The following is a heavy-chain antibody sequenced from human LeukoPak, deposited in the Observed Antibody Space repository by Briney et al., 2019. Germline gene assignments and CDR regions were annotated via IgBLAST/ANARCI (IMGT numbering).Heavy chain of an antibody. CDR1: GFTFSSYE. D-gene: IGHD5-24*01. CDR3: ARDPYMGYTGFGAFDI. Sequence: GGSLRLXCAASGFTFSSYEMNWVRQTPGKGLEWVSYISSSGSTIYYADSVKGRFTISRDNAKNSLYLQMNSLRAEDTAVYYCARDPYMGYTGFGAFDIWGQGTMVTVSS. J-gene: IGHJ3*02. CDR2: ISSSGSTI. V-gene: IGHV3-48*03.